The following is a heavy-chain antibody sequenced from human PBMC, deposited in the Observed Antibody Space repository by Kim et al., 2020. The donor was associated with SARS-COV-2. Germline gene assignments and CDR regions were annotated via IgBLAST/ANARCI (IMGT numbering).Heavy chain of an antibody. CDR3: ARIKYVWGSYRLYYFDY. CDR1: GGSISSYY. D-gene: IGHD3-16*02. V-gene: IGHV4-59*01. CDR2: IYYSGST. J-gene: IGHJ4*02. Sequence: SETLSLTCTVSGGSISSYYWSWIRQPPGKGLEWIGYIYYSGSTNYNPSLKSRVTISVDTSKNQFSLKLSSVTAADTAVYYCARIKYVWGSYRLYYFDYWGQGTLVTVSS.